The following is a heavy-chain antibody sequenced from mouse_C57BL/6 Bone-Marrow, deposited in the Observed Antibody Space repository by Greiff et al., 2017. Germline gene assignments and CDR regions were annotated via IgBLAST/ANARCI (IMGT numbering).Heavy chain of an antibody. J-gene: IGHJ2*01. CDR1: GYTFTSYW. CDR2: IDPSDSET. CDR3: ARGGSWHYFDY. Sequence: QVQLQQPGAELVRPGSSVKLSCKASGYTFTSYWMHWVKQRPIQGLEWIGNIDPSDSETHYNQKFKDKATLTVDKSSSTAYMQLSSLTSEDSAVYYCARGGSWHYFDYCGQGTTLPVSS. V-gene: IGHV1-52*01.